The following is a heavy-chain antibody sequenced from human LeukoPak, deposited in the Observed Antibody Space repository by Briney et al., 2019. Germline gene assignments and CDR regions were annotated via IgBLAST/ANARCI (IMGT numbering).Heavy chain of an antibody. CDR3: ARDGGSGILD. D-gene: IGHD3-10*01. Sequence: GGSLRLSCAASGFSFSSYEMNWVRQAPGKGLEWVSYISSSGSTIYYADSVKGRFTISRDNAKNSLYLQMNSLRAEDTAVYYCARDGGSGILDWGQGTLVTVSS. CDR1: GFSFSSYE. V-gene: IGHV3-48*03. J-gene: IGHJ4*02. CDR2: ISSSGSTI.